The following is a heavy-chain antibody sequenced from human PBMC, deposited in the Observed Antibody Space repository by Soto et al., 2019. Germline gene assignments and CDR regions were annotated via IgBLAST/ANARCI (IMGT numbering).Heavy chain of an antibody. CDR3: ARDLPPSQWLVSDHDAFDI. J-gene: IGHJ3*02. CDR1: GGSFSGYY. V-gene: IGHV4-34*01. CDR2: INHSGST. D-gene: IGHD6-19*01. Sequence: PSETLSLTCAVYGGSFSGYYWSWIRQPPGKGLEWIGEINHSGSTNYNPSLKSRVTISVDTSKNQFSLKLSSVTAADTAVYYCARDLPPSQWLVSDHDAFDIWGQGTMVTVSS.